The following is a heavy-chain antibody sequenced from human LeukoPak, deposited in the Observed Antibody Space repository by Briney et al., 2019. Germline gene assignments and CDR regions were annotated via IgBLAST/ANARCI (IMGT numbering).Heavy chain of an antibody. CDR2: IIPIFGTA. CDR3: ARGRAIFGVVIIYGDAFDI. V-gene: IGHV1-69*05. D-gene: IGHD3-3*01. Sequence: SVEVSCKASGGTFSSYAISWVRQAPGQGLEWMGGIIPIFGTANYAQKFQGRVTITTDESTSTAYMELSSLRSEDTAVYYCARGRAIFGVVIIYGDAFDIWGQGTMVTVSS. CDR1: GGTFSSYA. J-gene: IGHJ3*02.